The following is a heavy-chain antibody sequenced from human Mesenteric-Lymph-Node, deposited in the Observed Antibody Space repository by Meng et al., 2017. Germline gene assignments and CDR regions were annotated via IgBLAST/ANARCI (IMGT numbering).Heavy chain of an antibody. Sequence: GGSLRLSCAASGFTFSSYAMSWVRQAPGKGLEWVSAISGSGGSTYYADSVEGRFTISRDNSKSTLYLQMNSLRAEDTAVYYCAKAQDGYKFYYYGMDVWGQGTTVTVSS. J-gene: IGHJ6*02. CDR3: AKAQDGYKFYYYGMDV. CDR1: GFTFSSYA. V-gene: IGHV3-23*01. CDR2: ISGSGGST. D-gene: IGHD5-24*01.